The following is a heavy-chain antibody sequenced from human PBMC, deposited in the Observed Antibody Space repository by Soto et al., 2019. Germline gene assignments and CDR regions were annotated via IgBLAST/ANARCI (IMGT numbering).Heavy chain of an antibody. CDR1: GYTFTSYG. Sequence: QVQLVQSGAEVKKPGASVKVSCKASGYTFTSYGISWVRQAPGQGLEWMGWISAYNGNTNYAQKLQGRVTMTTDTSTSTDYMELRSLRSDDTAVYYCARETVTTPVGNYYYGMDVWGQGTTVTVSS. CDR3: ARETVTTPVGNYYYGMDV. D-gene: IGHD4-17*01. CDR2: ISAYNGNT. V-gene: IGHV1-18*01. J-gene: IGHJ6*02.